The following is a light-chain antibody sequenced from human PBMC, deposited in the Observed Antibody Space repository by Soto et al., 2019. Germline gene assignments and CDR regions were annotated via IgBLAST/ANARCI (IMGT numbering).Light chain of an antibody. V-gene: IGKV3-20*01. Sequence: IVLTQSPGTLSLSPGARATLSCRASQSVTNYLAWYQQKSSQAPSLLIYGASNRATGIPHRFSGSGSGTDFKLTNNRLEPQAFAVYYCQPYGASPLTLGGGTKVEIK. CDR3: QPYGASPLT. CDR2: GAS. CDR1: QSVTNY. J-gene: IGKJ4*01.